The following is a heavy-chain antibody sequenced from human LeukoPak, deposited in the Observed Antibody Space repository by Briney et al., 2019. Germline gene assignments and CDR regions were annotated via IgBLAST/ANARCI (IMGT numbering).Heavy chain of an antibody. CDR1: GLTFSNYG. D-gene: IGHD5-18*01. CDR2: IWYDGSKK. CDR3: AREGRYSLDY. J-gene: IGHJ4*02. Sequence: GGSLRLSCAASGLTFSNYGMHWVRQAPGKGLEWVAVIWYDGSKKYYADSVKGRFTISRDNSKNTLYLQMNNLRAEDTAVYYCAREGRYSLDYWGQGTLVTVSS. V-gene: IGHV3-33*01.